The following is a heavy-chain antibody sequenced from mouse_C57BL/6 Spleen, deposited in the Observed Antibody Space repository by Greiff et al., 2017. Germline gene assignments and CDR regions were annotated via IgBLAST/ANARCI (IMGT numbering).Heavy chain of an antibody. Sequence: EVQLVESGGGLVQPGGSMKLSCVASGFTFSNYWMNWVRQSPEKGLEWVAQIRLKSDNYATHYAESVKGRFTISRDDSKSSVYLQMNNLRAVDTGIYYCTERDSNDYWYFDVWGTGTTVTVSS. V-gene: IGHV6-3*01. D-gene: IGHD2-5*01. CDR2: IRLKSDNYAT. J-gene: IGHJ1*03. CDR3: TERDSNDYWYFDV. CDR1: GFTFSNYW.